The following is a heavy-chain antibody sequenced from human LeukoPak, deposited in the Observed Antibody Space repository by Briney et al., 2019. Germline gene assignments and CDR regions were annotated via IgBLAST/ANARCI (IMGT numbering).Heavy chain of an antibody. CDR3: AREFGIAAAGTLRAVPSFDP. Sequence: GASVKVSCKASGYTFTGYYMHWVRQAPGQGLEWMGWINPNSGGTNYAQKFQGRVTMTRDTSISTAYMELSRLRSDDTAVYYCAREFGIAAAGTLRAVPSFDPWGQGTLVTVSS. CDR2: INPNSGGT. V-gene: IGHV1-2*02. J-gene: IGHJ5*02. CDR1: GYTFTGYY. D-gene: IGHD6-13*01.